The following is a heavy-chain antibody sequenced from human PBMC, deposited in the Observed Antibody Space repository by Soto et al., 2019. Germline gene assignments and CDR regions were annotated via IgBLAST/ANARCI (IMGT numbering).Heavy chain of an antibody. J-gene: IGHJ6*02. D-gene: IGHD6-6*01. CDR2: IYYSGST. Sequence: SETLSLTCTVSGGSISSSSYYWGWIRQPPGKGLEWIGSIYYSGSTYYNPSLKSRVTISVDTSKNQFSLKLSSVTAADTAVYYCARRWHSSSSNYYYYGMDVWGQGTTVTVSS. CDR3: ARRWHSSSSNYYYYGMDV. CDR1: GGSISSSSYY. V-gene: IGHV4-39*01.